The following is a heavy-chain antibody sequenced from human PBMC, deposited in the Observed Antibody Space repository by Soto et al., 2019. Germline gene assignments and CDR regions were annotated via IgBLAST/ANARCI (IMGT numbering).Heavy chain of an antibody. Sequence: VLLRVWRGAAGVTFGAYGGSWVRQAKGKGLEWVSTIPSSSTTSYYADSVKGRFTISRDNSKKTLFLQMNSLRAEDTAVYYRARVRGSGSYHKYYYYGMDVWAQGTTVTVSS. CDR3: ARVRGSGSYHKYYYYGMDV. D-gene: IGHD3-10*01. CDR1: GVTFGAYG. J-gene: IGHJ6*02. V-gene: IGHV3-23*01. CDR2: IPSSSTTS.